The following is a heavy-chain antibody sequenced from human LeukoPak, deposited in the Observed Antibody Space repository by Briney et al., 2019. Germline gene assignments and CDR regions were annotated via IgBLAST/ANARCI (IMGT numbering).Heavy chain of an antibody. Sequence: SETLSLTCAVYGGSFSGYYWSWIRQPPGKGLEWIGEINHSGSTNYNPSLKGRVTISVDTSKNQFSLKLSSVTAADTAVYYCARARTTVTTPPHIDYWGQGTLVTVSS. J-gene: IGHJ4*02. CDR1: GGSFSGYY. CDR3: ARARTTVTTPPHIDY. V-gene: IGHV4-34*01. CDR2: INHSGST. D-gene: IGHD4-17*01.